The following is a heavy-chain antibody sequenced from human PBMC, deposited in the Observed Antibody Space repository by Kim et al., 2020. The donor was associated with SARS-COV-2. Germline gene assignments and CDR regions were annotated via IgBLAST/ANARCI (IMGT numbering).Heavy chain of an antibody. CDR1: GFTFNNYY. D-gene: IGHD3-16*01. CDR2: IDEDGNEK. J-gene: IGHJ3*01. Sequence: GGSLRLSCEASGFTFNNYYMTWVRQAPGKGLEWVANIDEDGNEKLYLDAVKGRFTISRDNANNSLFLHLNSLRAADMAVYYCARTGRPWGSEDDWYAFDV. V-gene: IGHV3-7*01. CDR3: ARTGRPWGSEDDWYAFDV.